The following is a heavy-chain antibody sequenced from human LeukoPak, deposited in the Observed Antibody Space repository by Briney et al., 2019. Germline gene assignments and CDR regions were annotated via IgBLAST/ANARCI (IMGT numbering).Heavy chain of an antibody. CDR3: ARDPSQQWLAYYFDY. Sequence: ASVKVSCKASGYTFTGYYMHWVRQAPGQGLEWMGWINPNSGGTNYAQTFQGRVTMTRDTSISTAYMELSRLRSDDTAVYYCARDPSQQWLAYYFDYWGQGTLVTASS. D-gene: IGHD6-19*01. V-gene: IGHV1-2*02. CDR2: INPNSGGT. CDR1: GYTFTGYY. J-gene: IGHJ4*02.